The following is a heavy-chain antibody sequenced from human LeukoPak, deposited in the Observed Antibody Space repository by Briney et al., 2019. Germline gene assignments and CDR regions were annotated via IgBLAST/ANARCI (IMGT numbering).Heavy chain of an antibody. V-gene: IGHV3-48*01. Sequence: GGSLRLSCEVSGFTFSSYAMNWVRQAPGKGLEWISYITSSSSAIYYADSVRGRFTVSRDHATNSLFLQMNSLRAEDSAIYYCSRIHGNSDYDYPDYWGQGTLVTVSS. D-gene: IGHD3-3*01. CDR1: GFTFSSYA. CDR3: SRIHGNSDYDYPDY. CDR2: ITSSSSAI. J-gene: IGHJ4*02.